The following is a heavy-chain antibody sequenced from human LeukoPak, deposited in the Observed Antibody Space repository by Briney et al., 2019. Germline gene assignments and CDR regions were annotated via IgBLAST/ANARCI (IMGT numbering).Heavy chain of an antibody. CDR2: ISSSSSYI. CDR1: GFTFSSYS. Sequence: PGGSLRLSCAASGFTFSSYSMNWVRQAPGKGLEWVSSISSSSSYIYYADSVKGRFTISRDNAKNSLYLQMNSLRAEDTAVYYCARDLIAEWLLYDWFDPWGQGTLVTVSS. V-gene: IGHV3-21*01. J-gene: IGHJ5*02. CDR3: ARDLIAEWLLYDWFDP. D-gene: IGHD3-3*01.